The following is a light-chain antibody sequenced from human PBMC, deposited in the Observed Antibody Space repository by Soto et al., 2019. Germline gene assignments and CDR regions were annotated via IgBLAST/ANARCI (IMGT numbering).Light chain of an antibody. V-gene: IGKV3-20*01. CDR1: QSVSSS. J-gene: IGKJ4*01. CDR2: GAS. Sequence: ESVLTQSPGTLSLSPGERGTLSCRASQSVSSSLAWYQQKPGQAPRLLIYGASFRATDIPDRFSGSGSGTDFTLTISRLESEDFAVYYCQQYSGSPLTFGGGTKVDI. CDR3: QQYSGSPLT.